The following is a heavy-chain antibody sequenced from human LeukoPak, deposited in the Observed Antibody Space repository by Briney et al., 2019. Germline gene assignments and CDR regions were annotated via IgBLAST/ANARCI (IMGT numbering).Heavy chain of an antibody. V-gene: IGHV7-4-1*02. Sequence: GASVNVSCKASGYTFSSFAMNWVRQAPGQGLEWMGWINTNTGNPTYAQGFTGRFVFSLDISVSTAYLQISSLKTEDTAVYYCARDYGDYVLGYWGQGTLVTVSS. CDR3: ARDYGDYVLGY. CDR1: GYTFSSFA. J-gene: IGHJ4*02. CDR2: INTNTGNP. D-gene: IGHD4-17*01.